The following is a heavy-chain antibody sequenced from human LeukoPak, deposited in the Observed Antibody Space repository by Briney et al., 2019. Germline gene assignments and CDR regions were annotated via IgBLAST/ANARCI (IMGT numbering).Heavy chain of an antibody. CDR2: IYYSGST. CDR3: ARRHDYGDFPNWFDP. V-gene: IGHV4-59*08. Sequence: SETLSLTCTVSGGSISSYYWRWIRQPPGKGLEWIGYIYYSGSTNYNPSLKSRVTISVDTSKNQFSLKLSSVTAADTAVYYCARRHDYGDFPNWFDPWGQGTLVTVSS. J-gene: IGHJ5*02. D-gene: IGHD4-17*01. CDR1: GGSISSYY.